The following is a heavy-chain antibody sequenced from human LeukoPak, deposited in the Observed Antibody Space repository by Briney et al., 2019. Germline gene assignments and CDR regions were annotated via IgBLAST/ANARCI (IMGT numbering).Heavy chain of an antibody. V-gene: IGHV3-23*01. CDR3: AKGNLYDSSGYEHFDY. CDR1: VFTFSSYG. J-gene: IGHJ4*02. Sequence: PGRSLRLSCAASVFTFSSYGMSWVRQAPGKGLEGVSTISGNGASTYHADSVKGRFTISRDNSKTTLYLKMNSLRAEDTAVYYCAKGNLYDSSGYEHFDYWGQGTLVTVSS. CDR2: ISGNGAST. D-gene: IGHD3-22*01.